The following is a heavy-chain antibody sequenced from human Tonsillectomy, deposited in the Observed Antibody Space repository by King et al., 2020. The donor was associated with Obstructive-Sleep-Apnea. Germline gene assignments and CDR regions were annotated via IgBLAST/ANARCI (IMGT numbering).Heavy chain of an antibody. CDR3: ARSLGDSSGYYYGPWFDP. CDR2: IFSNDEK. J-gene: IGHJ5*02. V-gene: IGHV2-26*01. CDR1: GFSLSNARMG. D-gene: IGHD3-22*01. Sequence: QLTLKESGPVLVKPTETLTLTCTVSGFSLSNARMGVSWIRQPPGKALEWLAHIFSNDEKSYNTSLKSRLTISKDTSKSQVVLTMTNMDPVDTATYYCARSLGDSSGYYYGPWFDPWGQGTLVTVSS.